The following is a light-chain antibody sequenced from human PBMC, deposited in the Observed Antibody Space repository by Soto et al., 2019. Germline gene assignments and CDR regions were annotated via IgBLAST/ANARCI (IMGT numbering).Light chain of an antibody. CDR2: WAS. V-gene: IGKV4-1*01. Sequence: DIVMTQFPDSLAMSLGERATINCKSSQSDLYSSNNKNYLAWYQQKPGQPPKLLIYWASTRESGVPDRFSGSGSGTDFTLTISSLQAEDVAVYYCQQYYSTPYTFGQGTKLEIK. CDR1: QSDLYSSNNKNY. J-gene: IGKJ2*01. CDR3: QQYYSTPYT.